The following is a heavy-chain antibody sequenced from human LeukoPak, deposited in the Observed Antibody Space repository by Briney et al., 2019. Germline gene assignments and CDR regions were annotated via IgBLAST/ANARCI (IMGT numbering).Heavy chain of an antibody. Sequence: PGGSLRLSCAASGFTFSSYTTNWVRQAPGKGLEWISSISGSSSTYIYYSDSVQGRFTISRDNAKNSLSPQMNSLRAEDTAVYYCARSVTAANWFDPWGQGTLVTVSS. J-gene: IGHJ5*02. D-gene: IGHD2-21*02. CDR2: ISGSSSTYI. CDR1: GFTFSSYT. V-gene: IGHV3-21*01. CDR3: ARSVTAANWFDP.